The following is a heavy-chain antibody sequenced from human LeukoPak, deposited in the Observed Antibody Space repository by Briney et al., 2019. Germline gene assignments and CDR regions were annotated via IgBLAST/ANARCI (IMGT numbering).Heavy chain of an antibody. CDR3: ATDGQQLVQAEYFQH. V-gene: IGHV4-30-2*01. Sequence: SQTLSLTCAVSGGSISSGGYSWSWIRQPPGKGLEWIGYIYHSGSTYYNPSLKSRVTISVDRSKNQFSLKLSSVTAADTAVYYCATDGQQLVQAEYFQHWGQGTLVTVSS. D-gene: IGHD6-13*01. CDR2: IYHSGST. J-gene: IGHJ1*01. CDR1: GGSISSGGYS.